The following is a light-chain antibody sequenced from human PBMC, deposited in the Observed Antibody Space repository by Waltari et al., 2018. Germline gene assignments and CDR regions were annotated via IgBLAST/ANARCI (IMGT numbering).Light chain of an antibody. V-gene: IGKV3-20*01. CDR2: GAS. CDR3: QQYGSSILYT. Sequence: VLTQSPGTLSLSPGERATVSCRASQRLTKNYLAWYQQKPGQAPRLLIYGASSRAASIPDRFSGSGSGTDFTLTISRLEPEDFAMYYCQQYGSSILYTFGQGTKLEIK. J-gene: IGKJ2*01. CDR1: QRLTKNY.